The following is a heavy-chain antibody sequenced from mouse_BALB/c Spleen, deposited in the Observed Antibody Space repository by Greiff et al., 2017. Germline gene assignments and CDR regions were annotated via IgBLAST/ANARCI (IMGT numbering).Heavy chain of an antibody. V-gene: IGHV3-8*02. CDR1: GDSITSGY. CDR3: ARSRYYGSRGGAMDY. D-gene: IGHD1-1*01. Sequence: DVQLQESGPSLVKPSQTLSLTCSVTGDSITSGYWNWIRKFPGNKLEYMGYISYSGSTYYNPSLKGRISITRDTSKNQYYLQLNSVTTEDTATYYCARSRYYGSRGGAMDYWGQGTSVTVSS. CDR2: ISYSGST. J-gene: IGHJ4*01.